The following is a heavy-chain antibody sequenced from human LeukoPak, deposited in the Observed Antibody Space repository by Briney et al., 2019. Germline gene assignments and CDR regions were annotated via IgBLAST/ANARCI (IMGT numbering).Heavy chain of an antibody. Sequence: PGGSLRLSWAASGFTFSSYAMSWVRQAPGKGLEWVSAISVGSITYYAGSVKGRFTISRDNSKNTLYLQMNSLSAEDTAVYYCAKHLAYSRQSPDYWGQGTLVTVSS. CDR3: AKHLAYSRQSPDY. J-gene: IGHJ4*02. CDR1: GFTFSSYA. V-gene: IGHV3-23*01. CDR2: ISVGSIT. D-gene: IGHD6-13*01.